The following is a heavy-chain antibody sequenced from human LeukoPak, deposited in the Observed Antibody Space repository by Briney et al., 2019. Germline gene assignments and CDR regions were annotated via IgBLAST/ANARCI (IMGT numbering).Heavy chain of an antibody. CDR3: ARERITGTYHDAFDI. J-gene: IGHJ3*02. V-gene: IGHV1-69*13. CDR2: IIPIFGTA. CDR1: GGTFSSYA. D-gene: IGHD1-20*01. Sequence: LVKVSCKASGGTFSSYAISWVRQAPGQGLEWMGGIIPIFGTANYAQKFQGRVTITADESTSTAYMELSSLRSEDTAVYYCARERITGTYHDAFDIWGQGTMVTVSS.